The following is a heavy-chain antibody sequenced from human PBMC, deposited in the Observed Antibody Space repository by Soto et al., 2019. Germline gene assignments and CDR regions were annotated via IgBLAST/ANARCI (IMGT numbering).Heavy chain of an antibody. CDR1: GFTLSSYS. CDR3: ARSVAARGFDS. J-gene: IGHJ4*02. Sequence: EVQLVESGGGLGQPGGSLRLSCAASGFTLSSYSMNWVRQAPGKGLEWVSYISISGTIYDADSVKGRFTISRDNVKNSLYLQMNSLRAEDTAVYYCARSVAARGFDSWGQGTLVTVSS. CDR2: ISISGTI. V-gene: IGHV3-48*01. D-gene: IGHD6-6*01.